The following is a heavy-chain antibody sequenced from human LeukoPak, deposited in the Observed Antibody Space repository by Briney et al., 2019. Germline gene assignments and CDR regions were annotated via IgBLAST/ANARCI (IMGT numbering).Heavy chain of an antibody. Sequence: PGGSLRLSCAASGFTFSSYGMDWVRQAPGKGLEWVAFIRYDGSNKNYADSVKGRFTISRDNSKNTLYLQMNSLRAEDTAVYYCARAMFTMIVVDLLGHWGQGTLVTVSS. CDR1: GFTFSSYG. CDR3: ARAMFTMIVVDLLGH. V-gene: IGHV3-30*02. D-gene: IGHD3-22*01. CDR2: IRYDGSNK. J-gene: IGHJ4*02.